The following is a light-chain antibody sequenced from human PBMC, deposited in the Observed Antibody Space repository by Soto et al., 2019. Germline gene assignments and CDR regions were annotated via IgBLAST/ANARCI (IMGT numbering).Light chain of an antibody. J-gene: IGLJ1*01. CDR2: DTD. CDR3: LLLYSVTRRV. V-gene: IGLV7-46*01. CDR1: TGAVTRTHY. Sequence: QAVVTQEPSLTVSPGGTVTLTCGSSTGAVTRTHYPYWFQQKPGQAPRTLIYDTDNRYSWTPARFSGSLLGGQAALTLSGARPEDEADYYGLLLYSVTRRVFGAGTKVTVL.